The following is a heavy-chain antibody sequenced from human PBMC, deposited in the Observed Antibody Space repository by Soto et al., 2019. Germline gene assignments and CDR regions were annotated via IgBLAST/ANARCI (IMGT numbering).Heavy chain of an antibody. J-gene: IGHJ4*02. V-gene: IGHV3-23*01. CDR1: GFTFSSYA. Sequence: EVQLLESGGGLVQPGGSLRRSCAASGFTFSSYAMSWVRQAPGKGLECVSAISGSGGSTYYADSVKGRFTISRDTSKNTLYLQTNSLRAEVTAVYYCAKMGYRYGPGYSGQGPLVTVSS. CDR2: ISGSGGST. D-gene: IGHD5-18*01. CDR3: AKMGYRYGPGY.